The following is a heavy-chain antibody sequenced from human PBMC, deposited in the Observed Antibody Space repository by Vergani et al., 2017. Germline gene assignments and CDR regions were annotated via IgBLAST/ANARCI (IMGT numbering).Heavy chain of an antibody. Sequence: QVQLVESGGGLVKPGGPLRLSCAASGFTFSDYYMSWIRQAPGKGLEWVSYISSSGSTIYYADSVKGGFTISRDNAKNSLYLPMNSLRAEDTAVYYCARGRVPAATDDFDIWGKGTMVTVSS. CDR2: ISSSGSTI. D-gene: IGHD2-2*01. CDR1: GFTFSDYY. V-gene: IGHV3-11*01. CDR3: ARGRVPAATDDFDI. J-gene: IGHJ3*02.